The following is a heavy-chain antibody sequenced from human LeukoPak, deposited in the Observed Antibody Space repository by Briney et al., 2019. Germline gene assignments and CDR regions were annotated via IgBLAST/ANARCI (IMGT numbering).Heavy chain of an antibody. CDR3: ARADGSGSLY. V-gene: IGHV4-38-2*02. CDR2: IYHSGST. Sequence: ASETLSLTCTVSGYSISSGYYWGWIRQPPGKGLEWIGSIYHSGSTYYNPSLKGRVTIFGGTSKNQFSLKLSSVTAADTAVYYCARADGSGSLYWGQGTLVTVSS. J-gene: IGHJ4*02. D-gene: IGHD3-10*01. CDR1: GYSISSGYY.